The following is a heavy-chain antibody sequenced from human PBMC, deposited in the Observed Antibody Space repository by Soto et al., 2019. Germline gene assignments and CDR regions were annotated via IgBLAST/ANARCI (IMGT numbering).Heavy chain of an antibody. CDR3: ASSPTLGVYDSSGYYFPPMFDY. V-gene: IGHV1-69*13. J-gene: IGHJ4*02. Sequence: SVKVSCKASGGTFSSYAISWVRQAPGQGLEWMGGIIPIFGTANYAQKFQGRVTITADESTSTAYMELSSLRSEDTAVYYCASSPTLGVYDSSGYYFPPMFDYWGQGTLVTVSS. CDR2: IIPIFGTA. CDR1: GGTFSSYA. D-gene: IGHD3-22*01.